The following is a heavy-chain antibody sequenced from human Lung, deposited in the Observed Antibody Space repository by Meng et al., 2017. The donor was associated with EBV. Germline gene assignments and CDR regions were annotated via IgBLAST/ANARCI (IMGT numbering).Heavy chain of an antibody. J-gene: IGHJ2*01. CDR1: GYTFTHHG. CDR3: ARYVPNGSFWYFDF. Sequence: QLQSLQSGAEVKKPGASGRASCKASGYTFTHHGISWIRQAPGQGLEWMGWISAYNGNTNYAQELQGRVTMTTDTSTSTAYMELRSLRFDDTAVYYCARYVPNGSFWYFDFWGRGTLVTVSS. CDR2: ISAYNGNT. D-gene: IGHD6-13*01. V-gene: IGHV1-18*01.